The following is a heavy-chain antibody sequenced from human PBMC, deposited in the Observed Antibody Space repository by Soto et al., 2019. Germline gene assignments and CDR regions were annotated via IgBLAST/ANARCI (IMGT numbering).Heavy chain of an antibody. CDR1: GFTFSSFA. J-gene: IGHJ4*02. CDR3: AKEYYYDSSGSPYYFDY. CDR2: ISGSGGST. D-gene: IGHD3-22*01. V-gene: IGHV3-23*01. Sequence: PSETLSLSCAASGFTFSSFAMSWVRQAPGKGLEWVSAISGSGGSTYYADSVKGRFTISRDNSKNTLYLQMNSLRAEDTAVYYCAKEYYYDSSGSPYYFDYWGQGTLVTVSS.